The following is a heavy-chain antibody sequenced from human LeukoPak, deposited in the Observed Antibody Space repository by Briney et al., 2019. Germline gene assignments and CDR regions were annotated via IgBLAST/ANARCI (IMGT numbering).Heavy chain of an antibody. CDR1: GFTSSSYG. D-gene: IGHD3-10*01. CDR2: IWYDGSNK. J-gene: IGHJ4*02. V-gene: IGHV3-33*01. CDR3: ARDYDYYGSGS. Sequence: PGRSLRLSCAASGFTSSSYGMHWVRQAPGKGLEWVAVIWYDGSNKYYADSVKGRFTISRDNSKNTLYLQMNSLRAEDTAVYYCARDYDYYGSGSWGQGTLVTVSS.